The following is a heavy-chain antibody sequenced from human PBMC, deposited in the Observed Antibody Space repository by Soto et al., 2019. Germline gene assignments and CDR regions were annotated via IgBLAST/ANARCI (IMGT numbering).Heavy chain of an antibody. Sequence: QVQLVESGGGVVQPGRSQRLSCAASGFTFSSYGMHWVRQAPGKGLEWVAVISYDGSNKYYADSVKGRFTISRDNSKNTLYLQMNSLRAEDTAVYYCAKDLGKVVRVYYYYGMDVWGQGTTVTVSS. V-gene: IGHV3-30*18. CDR1: GFTFSSYG. CDR3: AKDLGKVVRVYYYYGMDV. J-gene: IGHJ6*02. CDR2: ISYDGSNK. D-gene: IGHD3-10*01.